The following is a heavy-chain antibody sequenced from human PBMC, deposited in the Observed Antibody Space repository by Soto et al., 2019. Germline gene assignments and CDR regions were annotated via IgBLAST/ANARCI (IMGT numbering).Heavy chain of an antibody. Sequence: QVQLVQSGAEVKKPGSSVTVSCKASGGTFSSSTISWVRQAPGQGLEWMGGIIPIFGTVNSAQKFQGRVTITSDESTSTAYMELTSLRSEDTAVYYCARGNHRWLQLWYFDLWGRGTRVTVSS. CDR2: IIPIFGTV. CDR3: ARGNHRWLQLWYFDL. CDR1: GGTFSSST. V-gene: IGHV1-69*05. D-gene: IGHD5-12*01. J-gene: IGHJ2*01.